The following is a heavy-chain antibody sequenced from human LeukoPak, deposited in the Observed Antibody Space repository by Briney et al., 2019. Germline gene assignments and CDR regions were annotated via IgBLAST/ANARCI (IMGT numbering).Heavy chain of an antibody. D-gene: IGHD4-11*01. V-gene: IGHV4-34*01. CDR1: GFTFSSYW. CDR2: INHSGST. Sequence: PGGSLRLSCAASGFTFSSYWMSWVRQAPGKGLEWIGEINHSGSTNYNPSLKSRVTISVDTSKNQFSLKLSSVTAADTAVYYCARGRGDYSNYAPYYYYYYMDVWGKGTTVTVSS. J-gene: IGHJ6*03. CDR3: ARGRGDYSNYAPYYYYYYMDV.